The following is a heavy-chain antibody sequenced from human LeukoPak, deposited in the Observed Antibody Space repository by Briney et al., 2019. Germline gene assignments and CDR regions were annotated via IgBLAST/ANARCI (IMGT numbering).Heavy chain of an antibody. CDR3: ARVQYGSSSLYFQH. V-gene: IGHV4-31*03. D-gene: IGHD6-6*01. Sequence: SQTLSLTCTVSGGSISSGGYYWSWIRQHPGKGLEWIGYIYYSGSTYYHLSLKSRVTISVDTSKNQFSLKLSSVTAADTAVYYCARVQYGSSSLYFQHWGQGTLVTVSS. J-gene: IGHJ1*01. CDR2: IYYSGST. CDR1: GGSISSGGYY.